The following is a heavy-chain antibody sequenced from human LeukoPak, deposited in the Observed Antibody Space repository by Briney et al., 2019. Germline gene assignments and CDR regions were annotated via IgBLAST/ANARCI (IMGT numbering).Heavy chain of an antibody. CDR1: GGTFSSYA. V-gene: IGHV1-69*04. CDR2: IIPIFGIA. Sequence: ASVKVSCKASGGTFSSYAISWVRRAPGQGLEWMGRIIPIFGIANYAQKFQGRVTITADKSTSTAYMELSSLRSEDTAVYYCAIPLGYCSGGSCFDFDYWGQGTLVTVSS. J-gene: IGHJ4*02. CDR3: AIPLGYCSGGSCFDFDY. D-gene: IGHD2-15*01.